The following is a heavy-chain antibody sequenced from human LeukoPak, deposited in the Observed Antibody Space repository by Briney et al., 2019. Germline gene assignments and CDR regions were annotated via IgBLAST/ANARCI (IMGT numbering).Heavy chain of an antibody. CDR1: GFTFSSYW. CDR2: ISGDGRNI. Sequence: GGSLRLSCVASGFTFSSYWMHWVRQDPRKGLVWVSRISGDGRNINYADSVRGRFTISRDNAKNTLYLQMNTLRVEDTAVYYCAKDTTSAKASTMDRGVSSMDVWGQGTTVTVSS. V-gene: IGHV3-74*01. CDR3: AKDTTSAKASTMDRGVSSMDV. J-gene: IGHJ6*02. D-gene: IGHD3-10*01.